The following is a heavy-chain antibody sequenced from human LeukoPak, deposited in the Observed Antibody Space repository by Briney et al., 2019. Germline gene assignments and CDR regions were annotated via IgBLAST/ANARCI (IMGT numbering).Heavy chain of an antibody. CDR2: MSGSGDST. Sequence: PGGSLRLSCGASGFTMSSYAMTWVRQAPGKGLEWVSGMSGSGDSTYYADSVKGRFTISRDNSKNTLYLQMNSLRAEDTAVYYCAKFPESTGYCYPFDSWGQGTLVTVSS. CDR3: AKFPESTGYCYPFDS. D-gene: IGHD3-22*01. J-gene: IGHJ4*02. V-gene: IGHV3-23*01. CDR1: GFTMSSYA.